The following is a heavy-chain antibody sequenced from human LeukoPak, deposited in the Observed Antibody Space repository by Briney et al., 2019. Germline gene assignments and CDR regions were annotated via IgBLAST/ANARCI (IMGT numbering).Heavy chain of an antibody. CDR2: IIPIFGTA. D-gene: IGHD6-13*01. V-gene: IGHV1-69*13. CDR1: GGTFSSYA. J-gene: IGHJ4*02. CDR3: ARAPSAAADIGSDPFDY. Sequence: GASVKVSCKASGGTFSSYAISWVRQAPGQGLEWMGGIIPIFGTANYAQKFQGRVTITADESTSTAYMELSSLRSEDTAVYYCARAPSAAADIGSDPFDYWGQGTLVTVSS.